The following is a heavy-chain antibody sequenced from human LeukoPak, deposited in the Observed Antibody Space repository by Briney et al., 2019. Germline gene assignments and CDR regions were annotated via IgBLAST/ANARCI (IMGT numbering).Heavy chain of an antibody. V-gene: IGHV1-24*01. CDR3: ATGMLGYCSGGSCFTLDY. Sequence: GASVKVSCKASGYSLTDYYIHWVRQAPGKGLEWMGGFDPEDGETIYAQKFQGRVTMTEDTSTDTAYMELSSLRSEDTAVYYCATGMLGYCSGGSCFTLDYWGQGTLVTVSS. CDR2: FDPEDGET. D-gene: IGHD2-15*01. J-gene: IGHJ4*02. CDR1: GYSLTDYY.